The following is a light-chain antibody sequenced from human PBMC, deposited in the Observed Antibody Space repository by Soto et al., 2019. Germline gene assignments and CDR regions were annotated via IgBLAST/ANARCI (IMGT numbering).Light chain of an antibody. J-gene: IGLJ1*01. CDR2: EVS. Sequence: QSALTQLPSVSGSPGQSVTISCTGTSTDFVSYNRVSWYQQPPGTAPKLMIYEVSKRPSGVPDRFSGSKSGNTASLTISGLQAADEADYYCSLYTSENAYVFGTGTKV. V-gene: IGLV2-18*01. CDR3: SLYTSENAYV. CDR1: STDFVSYNR.